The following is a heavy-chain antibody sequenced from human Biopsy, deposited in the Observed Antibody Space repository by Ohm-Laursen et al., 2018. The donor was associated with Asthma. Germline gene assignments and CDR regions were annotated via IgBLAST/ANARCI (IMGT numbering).Heavy chain of an antibody. CDR2: GGSYYDGSLK. J-gene: IGHJ4*02. Sequence: SLRLSCAASGFSFRSYAMHWVRQAQGKGLEWVAVGGSYYDGSLKYYADSVNGRFTVSKDDTKNSLYLQMISLRPDDTDVYYCARDVMEWYFHAFDFWGQGTLVTVSS. CDR3: ARDVMEWYFHAFDF. D-gene: IGHD3-3*01. CDR1: GFSFRSYA. V-gene: IGHV3-30-3*01.